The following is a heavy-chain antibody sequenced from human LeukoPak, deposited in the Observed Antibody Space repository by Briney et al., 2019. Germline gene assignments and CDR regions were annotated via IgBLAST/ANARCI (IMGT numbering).Heavy chain of an antibody. D-gene: IGHD4-11*01. J-gene: IGHJ4*02. CDR3: AKDLYSNYGPADY. Sequence: GGSLRLSCAASGFTFSSYAMSWVRQAPGKGLEWVSTINGGGVNTHYADSVGGRFTISRDNSKNTLFLQMNSLSDEDTAVYYCAKDLYSNYGPADYWGQGSLVTVSS. CDR2: INGGGVNT. V-gene: IGHV3-23*01. CDR1: GFTFSSYA.